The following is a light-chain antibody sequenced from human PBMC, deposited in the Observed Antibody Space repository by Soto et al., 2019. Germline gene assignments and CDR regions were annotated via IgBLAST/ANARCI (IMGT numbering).Light chain of an antibody. CDR2: DAS. J-gene: IGKJ2*01. Sequence: EVVLPQSPAPLSLCLGEIATLSCRASQSVSSYLAWYQQKPGQAPRLLIYDASTRATGVPARFSGSGSGTDFTLTISSLQSEDFAVYYCQHYNYWPYTFGQGTKWIS. CDR1: QSVSSY. CDR3: QHYNYWPYT. V-gene: IGKV3-15*01.